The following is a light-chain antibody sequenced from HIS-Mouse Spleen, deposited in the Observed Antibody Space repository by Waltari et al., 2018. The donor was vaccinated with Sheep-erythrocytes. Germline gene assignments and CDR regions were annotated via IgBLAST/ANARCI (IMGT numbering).Light chain of an antibody. J-gene: IGLJ3*02. CDR2: RNK. V-gene: IGLV1-47*01. CDR1: SSNIGSNY. CDR3: AAWDDSLSAWV. Sequence: QSVLTQPPSASGTPGQRVTIACSGSSSNIGSNYVDWYQQLPGTAPKLLIYRNKQRPSGVPDRFSGSKSGNTASLTISGLRYEDEADYYCAAWDDSLSAWVFGGGTKLTVL.